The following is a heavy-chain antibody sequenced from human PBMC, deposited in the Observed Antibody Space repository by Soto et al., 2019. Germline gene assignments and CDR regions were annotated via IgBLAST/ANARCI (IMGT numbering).Heavy chain of an antibody. CDR1: GFTFSSYA. CDR2: ISWNSGSI. D-gene: IGHD1-26*01. CDR3: AKEGPGSYSGGMDV. J-gene: IGHJ6*02. Sequence: PGGSLILSCAASGFTFSSYAMHWVRQAPGKGLEWVSGISWNSGSIGYADSVKGRFTISRDNAKNSLYLQMNSLRAEDTALYYCAKEGPGSYSGGMDVWGQGTTVTVSS. V-gene: IGHV3-9*01.